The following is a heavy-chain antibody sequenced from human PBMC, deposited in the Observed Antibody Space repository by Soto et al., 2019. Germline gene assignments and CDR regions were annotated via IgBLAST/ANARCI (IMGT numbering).Heavy chain of an antibody. CDR1: GDSISSVAHY. CDR2: IYYSGST. CDR3: ARDIMGTNYYYYGMDV. Sequence: PSETLSLTCSVSGDSISSVAHYWAWVRQPPGKGLEWIGYIYYSGSTNYNPSLQSRVAISVDTSKNQFSLKLSSVTAADTAVYYCARDIMGTNYYYYGMDVWGQGTTVTVSS. V-gene: IGHV4-61*08. D-gene: IGHD2-8*01. J-gene: IGHJ6*02.